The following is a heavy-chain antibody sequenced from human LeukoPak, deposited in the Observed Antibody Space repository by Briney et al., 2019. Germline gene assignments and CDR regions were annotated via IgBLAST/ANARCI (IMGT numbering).Heavy chain of an antibody. J-gene: IGHJ5*02. CDR3: ARASIVGATDWFDP. V-gene: IGHV4-59*01. D-gene: IGHD1-26*01. Sequence: SETLSLTCTVSGGSISSYYWSWIRQPPGKGLEWIGYIYYSGSTNYNPSLKSQVTISVDTSKNQFSLKLSSVTAADTAVYYCARASIVGATDWFDPWGQGTLVTVSS. CDR1: GGSISSYY. CDR2: IYYSGST.